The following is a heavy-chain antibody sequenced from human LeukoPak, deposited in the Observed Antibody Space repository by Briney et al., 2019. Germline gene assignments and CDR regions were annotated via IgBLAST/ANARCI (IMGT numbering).Heavy chain of an antibody. CDR2: VYYSGST. D-gene: IGHD3-3*01. CDR3: ARVNYDFWSGSLDY. Sequence: SETLSLTCSVSGVSINNYYWSWIREPPGRGLEWIGYVYYSGSTNYNPSLKSRVTISVDTSKNQFSLKLSSVTAADTAVYYCARVNYDFWSGSLDYWGQGTLVTVSS. V-gene: IGHV4-59*01. J-gene: IGHJ4*02. CDR1: GVSINNYY.